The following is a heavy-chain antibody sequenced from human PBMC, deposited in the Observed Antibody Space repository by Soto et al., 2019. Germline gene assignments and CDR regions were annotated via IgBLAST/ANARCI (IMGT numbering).Heavy chain of an antibody. CDR2: ISSTTNYI. CDR3: ARESEDLTSNFDY. J-gene: IGHJ4*02. CDR1: GFTFTRYS. V-gene: IGHV3-21*06. Sequence: PGGSLRLSCAASGFTFTRYSMNWVRQAPGKGLEWVSSISSTTNYIYYGDSMKGRFTISRDNAKNSLYREMNSLRAEDTAVYYCARESEDLTSNFDYWSQGTLVTVSS.